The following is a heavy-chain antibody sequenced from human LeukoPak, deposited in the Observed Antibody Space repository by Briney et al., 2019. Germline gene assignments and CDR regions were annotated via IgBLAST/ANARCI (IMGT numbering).Heavy chain of an antibody. Sequence: SETLSLTCTVSGGSISSSSYYWGWIRQPPGKGLEWIGSIYYSGSTYYNPSLKSRVTISVDTSKNQFSLKLSSVTAADTAVYYCARQSRYSGSKQYFDLWGRGTLVTVSS. CDR3: ARQSRYSGSKQYFDL. CDR2: IYYSGST. J-gene: IGHJ2*01. V-gene: IGHV4-39*01. CDR1: GGSISSSSYY. D-gene: IGHD1-26*01.